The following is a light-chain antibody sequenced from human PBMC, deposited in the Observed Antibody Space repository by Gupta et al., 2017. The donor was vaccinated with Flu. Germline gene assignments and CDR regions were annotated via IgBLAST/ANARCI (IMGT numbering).Light chain of an antibody. CDR3: QVWDNDRDDQV. CDR2: DDT. CDR1: NIRSKV. J-gene: IGLJ3*02. Sequence: SVLSQSPSGSVAPGQTASITCGGDNIRSKVVHWYQQKPGQAPELVIYDDTERPSGIPERFSGSNSGNTATLTINRVEAGDEADYFCQVWDNDRDDQVFGGGTKLTVL. V-gene: IGLV3-21*02.